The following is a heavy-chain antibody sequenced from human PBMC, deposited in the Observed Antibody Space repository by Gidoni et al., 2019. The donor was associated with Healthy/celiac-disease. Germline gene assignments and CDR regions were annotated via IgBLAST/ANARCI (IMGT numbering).Heavy chain of an antibody. CDR2: ISWNSGSI. J-gene: IGHJ3*02. Sequence: EVQLVESGGGLVQPGRSLRLSCAASGFTFDDYAMPWVRQAPGKGLEWVSGISWNSGSIGYADSVKGRFTISRDNAKNSLYLQMNSLRAEDMALYYCARHSSSWYSAFDIWGQGTMVTVSS. CDR1: GFTFDDYA. V-gene: IGHV3-9*03. CDR3: ARHSSSWYSAFDI. D-gene: IGHD6-13*01.